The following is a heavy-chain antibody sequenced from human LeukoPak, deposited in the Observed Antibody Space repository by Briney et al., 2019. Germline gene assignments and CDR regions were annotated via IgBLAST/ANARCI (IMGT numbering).Heavy chain of an antibody. Sequence: GGSLRLSCAGSGFIFSNYEMNWVRQAPGKGLEWVSYISSSGSDIYYADSVKGRFTISRDNAENSLHLQMNSLRAEDTAVYYCARDLPTGTYRAYFDNWGQGTLVTVSS. CDR1: GFIFSNYE. CDR2: ISSSGSDI. V-gene: IGHV3-48*03. D-gene: IGHD1-26*01. CDR3: ARDLPTGTYRAYFDN. J-gene: IGHJ4*02.